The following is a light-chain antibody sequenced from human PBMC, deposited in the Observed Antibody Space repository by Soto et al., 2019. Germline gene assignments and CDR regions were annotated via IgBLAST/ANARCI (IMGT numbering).Light chain of an antibody. V-gene: IGKV3-20*01. CDR2: GTS. CDR1: QTVSNNY. Sequence: ETVLTQSPGSLSLSLGDRSTLSCRASQTVSNNYLAWYQQNTGQAPRLLIYGTSNRATGIPDRFSGSGSGTDFTLTISRLETEEFAVYYCQQYGSSLWTFGQGTKVDIK. J-gene: IGKJ1*01. CDR3: QQYGSSLWT.